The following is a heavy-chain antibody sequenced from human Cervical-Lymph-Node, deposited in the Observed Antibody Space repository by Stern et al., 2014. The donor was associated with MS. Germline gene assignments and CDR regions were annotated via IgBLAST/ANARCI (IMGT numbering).Heavy chain of an antibody. Sequence: QLQLQESGPGLVKPSQTLNLTCTVSGGSIGSCGYYWSRVRQQQGKGLEWIGNIYSSGSTYYTPSLKSRVTISIDMSENQFSLNLTSVTAADTAVYFCARFPLVTTTFDSWGQGTLVTVSS. J-gene: IGHJ4*02. CDR1: GGSIGSCGYY. D-gene: IGHD5-12*01. CDR3: ARFPLVTTTFDS. CDR2: IYSSGST. V-gene: IGHV4-31*03.